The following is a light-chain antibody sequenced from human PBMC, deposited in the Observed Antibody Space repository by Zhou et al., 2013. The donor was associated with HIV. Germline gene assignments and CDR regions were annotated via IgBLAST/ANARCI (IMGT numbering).Light chain of an antibody. CDR2: DAS. Sequence: DIQMTQSPSSLSASVGDRVTITCQASQDISNYLNWYQQKPGKAPKVLIDDASNLETGVPSRFSGSGSGTDFTFTISSLQPEDIATYYCQQYDNLPFTFGPGTKVDIK. V-gene: IGKV1-33*01. J-gene: IGKJ3*01. CDR3: QQYDNLPFT. CDR1: QDISNY.